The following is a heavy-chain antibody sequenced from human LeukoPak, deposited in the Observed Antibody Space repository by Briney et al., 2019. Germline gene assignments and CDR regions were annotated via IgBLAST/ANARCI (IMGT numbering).Heavy chain of an antibody. CDR1: GFTFSSYG. CDR3: ARSGGYSPGYYYYMDV. CDR2: IWYDGSNK. D-gene: IGHD5-18*01. V-gene: IGHV3-33*01. J-gene: IGHJ6*03. Sequence: PGGSLRLSRAASGFTFSSYGMHWVRQAPGKGLEWVAVIWYDGSNKYYADSVKGRFTISRDNSKNTLYLQMNSLRAEDTAVYYCARSGGYSPGYYYYMDVWGKGTTVTVSS.